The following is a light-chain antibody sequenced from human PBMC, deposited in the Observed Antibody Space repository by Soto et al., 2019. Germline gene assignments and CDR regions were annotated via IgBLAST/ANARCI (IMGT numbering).Light chain of an antibody. CDR3: LQDYNYPLT. V-gene: IGKV1-6*01. J-gene: IGKJ4*01. CDR2: GAS. CDR1: QGIRND. Sequence: AIQMTQSPSSLSASVGDRVTITCRASQGIRNDLGWYQQKPGKAPKLLIYGASSLQSGVPSRFSGSGSGTDFTLTIASLQPEDFATYYCLQDYNYPLTFGGGTKVEIK.